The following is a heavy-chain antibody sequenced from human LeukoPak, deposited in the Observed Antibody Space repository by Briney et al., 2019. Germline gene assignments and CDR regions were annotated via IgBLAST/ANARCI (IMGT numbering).Heavy chain of an antibody. CDR2: ISGSGGST. Sequence: PGGSLRLSCAASGFTFSSYAMSWVRQAPGKGLEWVSAISGSGGSTYYADSVKGRFTISRDNSKNTLYLQTNSLRAEDTAVYYCAKGRRPSLVTYFDYWGQGTLVTVSS. CDR3: AKGRRPSLVTYFDY. V-gene: IGHV3-23*01. CDR1: GFTFSSYA. J-gene: IGHJ4*02. D-gene: IGHD4-11*01.